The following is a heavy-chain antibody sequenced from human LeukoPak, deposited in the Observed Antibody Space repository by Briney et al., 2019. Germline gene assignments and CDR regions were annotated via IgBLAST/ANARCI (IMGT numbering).Heavy chain of an antibody. CDR3: ARVGIRGSANPAGVWFDY. CDR2: INPNSGGT. D-gene: IGHD2-2*01. J-gene: IGHJ4*02. Sequence: ASVKVSCKASGYTFTVYYMHWVRQAPGQGLEWMGWINPNSGGTNYAQKFQGRVTMTRDTSISTAYMELSRLRSDDTAVYYCARVGIRGSANPAGVWFDYWGQGTLVTVSS. V-gene: IGHV1-2*02. CDR1: GYTFTVYY.